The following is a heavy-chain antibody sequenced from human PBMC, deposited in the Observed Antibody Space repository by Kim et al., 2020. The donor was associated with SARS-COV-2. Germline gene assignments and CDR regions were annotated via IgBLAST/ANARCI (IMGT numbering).Heavy chain of an antibody. CDR3: AGGLYDILTGYYQSLFDY. Sequence: GGSLRLSCAASGFTVSSNYMSWVRQAPGKGLEWVSVIYSGGSTYYADSVKGRFTISRDNSKNMLYLQMNSLRAEDTAVYYCAGGLYDILTGYYQSLFDYWGQGTLVTVSS. V-gene: IGHV3-53*01. CDR2: IYSGGST. J-gene: IGHJ4*02. CDR1: GFTVSSNY. D-gene: IGHD3-9*01.